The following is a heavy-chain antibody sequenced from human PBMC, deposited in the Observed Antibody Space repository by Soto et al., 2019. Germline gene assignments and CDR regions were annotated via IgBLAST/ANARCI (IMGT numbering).Heavy chain of an antibody. CDR2: ISSSGAS. V-gene: IGHV3-48*02. CDR1: GFTFSDYN. J-gene: IGHJ4*02. CDR3: ARGGRYCSSSTCYFRDS. Sequence: GGSLRLSCVASGFTFSDYNMNWVRQAPGKGLKWISFISSSGASYYADSVKGRFTISRDNVKNSLYLQMNGLRDEDAAMYYCARGGRYCSSSTCYFRDSWGQGTLVTVSS. D-gene: IGHD2-2*01.